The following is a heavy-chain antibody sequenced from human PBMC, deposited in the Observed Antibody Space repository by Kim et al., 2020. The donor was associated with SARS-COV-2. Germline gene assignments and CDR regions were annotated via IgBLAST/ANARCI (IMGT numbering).Heavy chain of an antibody. V-gene: IGHV3-64D*09. D-gene: IGHD4-17*01. CDR1: GFTFSSYS. J-gene: IGHJ4*02. Sequence: GGSLRLSCSASGFTFSSYSMHWVRQAPGKGLEYVSSIISNGGTTSYADSVKGRFTLSRDTSKNTLYLEMSSLRPEDTAVYYCVKDRGTVTTVTGTVDYWGQGTLVTVSS. CDR2: IISNGGTT. CDR3: VKDRGTVTTVTGTVDY.